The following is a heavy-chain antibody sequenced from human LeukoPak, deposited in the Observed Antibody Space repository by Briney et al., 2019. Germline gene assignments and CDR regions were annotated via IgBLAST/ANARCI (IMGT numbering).Heavy chain of an antibody. V-gene: IGHV4-30-2*01. J-gene: IGHJ4*02. D-gene: IGHD1-1*01. CDR3: ARGAPPFGQLEGYYFDY. Sequence: SETLSLTCTVSGGSISSGGYYWSWIRQPPGKGLEWIGYIYHSGSTYYNPSLKSRVTISVDRSKNQFSLKLSSVTAADTAVYYCARGAPPFGQLEGYYFDYWGQGTLVTVSS. CDR2: IYHSGST. CDR1: GGSISSGGYY.